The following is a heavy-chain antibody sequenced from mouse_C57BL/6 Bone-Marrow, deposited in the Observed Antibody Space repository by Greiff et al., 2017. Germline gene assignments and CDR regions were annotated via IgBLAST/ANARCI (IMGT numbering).Heavy chain of an antibody. CDR3: ARRGVNYYGSSDFAY. Sequence: EVQLQQSGPELVKPGASVKMSCKASGYTFTDYNMHWVKQSHGKSLEWIGYINPNNGGTSYNQQFKGKATLTVNKSSSTAYMELRSLTSEDSAVYYCARRGVNYYGSSDFAYWGQGTLVTVSA. D-gene: IGHD1-1*01. CDR2: INPNNGGT. CDR1: GYTFTDYN. J-gene: IGHJ3*01. V-gene: IGHV1-22*01.